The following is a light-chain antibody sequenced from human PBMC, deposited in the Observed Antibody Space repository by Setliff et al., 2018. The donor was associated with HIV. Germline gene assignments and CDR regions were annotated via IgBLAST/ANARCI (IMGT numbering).Light chain of an antibody. Sequence: QPVLTQPSSLSASPGASASLTCTLRSGIDVDTYTIYWFKQKSGSPPQYLLRYTSDSNKHQGSGVPSRFSGSKDTSANAGILLISGLQPEDEADYYCMIWHSPAYVFGGGTKVTVL. J-gene: IGLJ1*01. CDR3: MIWHSPAYV. V-gene: IGLV5-45*03. CDR2: YTSDSNK. CDR1: SGIDVDTYT.